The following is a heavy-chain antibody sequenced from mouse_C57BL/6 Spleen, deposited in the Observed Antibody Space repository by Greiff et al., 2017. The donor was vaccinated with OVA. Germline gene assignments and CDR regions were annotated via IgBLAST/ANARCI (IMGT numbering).Heavy chain of an antibody. V-gene: IGHV2-6*03. CDR2: IWSDGST. CDR1: GFSLTSYG. Sequence: QVQLKESGPGLVAPSQSLSITCTVSGFSLTSYGVHWVRQPPGKGLEWLVVIWSDGSTTYNSALKSRLSISKDNSKSQVFLKMNSLQTDDTAMYYCARGITPGYYAMDYWGQGTSVTVSS. D-gene: IGHD1-1*01. CDR3: ARGITPGYYAMDY. J-gene: IGHJ4*01.